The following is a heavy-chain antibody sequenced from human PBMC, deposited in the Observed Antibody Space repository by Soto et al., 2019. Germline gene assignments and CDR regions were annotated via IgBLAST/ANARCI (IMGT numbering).Heavy chain of an antibody. V-gene: IGHV3-23*01. CDR1: GFTFSTYG. Sequence: DVQLLESGGGSVQRGGSLRLSCAASGFTFSTYGMTWVRQAPGKGLEWVSYGGSGGSTYYADSVKGRFTISRDNSKNTLYLQMNSLRAEDMAVYYCVKFRGRAYHYYYMDVWGNGTTVTVSS. CDR3: VKFRGRAYHYYYMDV. CDR2: YGGSGGST. J-gene: IGHJ6*03. D-gene: IGHD3-16*01.